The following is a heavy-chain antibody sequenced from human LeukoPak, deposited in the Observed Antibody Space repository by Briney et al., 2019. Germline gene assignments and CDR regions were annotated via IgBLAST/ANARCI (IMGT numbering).Heavy chain of an antibody. D-gene: IGHD2-2*01. CDR1: GYTFTSYG. V-gene: IGHV1-18*04. CDR3: ARVPCSSTSCPFDY. CDR2: ISAYNGNT. Sequence: ASVKVSCKASGYTFTSYGISWVRQAPGQGLEWMGWISAYNGNTNYAQKLQGRVTMTTDTSTSTAYMELRSLRSDDTAVYYCARVPCSSTSCPFDYWGQGTLVTVSS. J-gene: IGHJ4*02.